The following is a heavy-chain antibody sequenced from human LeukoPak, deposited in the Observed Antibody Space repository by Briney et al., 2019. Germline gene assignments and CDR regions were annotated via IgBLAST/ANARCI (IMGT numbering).Heavy chain of an antibody. CDR2: IYTSGST. CDR1: GGSISSYY. D-gene: IGHD1-26*01. CDR3: AGGGWDFPPDGHTIHAFDI. V-gene: IGHV4-4*07. J-gene: IGHJ3*02. Sequence: SETLSLTCTVSGGSISSYYWSWIRQPAGKGLEWIGRIYTSGSTNYNPSLKSRVTMSVDTSKNQFSLKLSSVTAADTAVYYCAGGGWDFPPDGHTIHAFDIWGQGTMVTVSS.